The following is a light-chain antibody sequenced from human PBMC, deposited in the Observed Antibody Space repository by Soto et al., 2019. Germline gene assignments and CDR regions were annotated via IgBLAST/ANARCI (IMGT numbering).Light chain of an antibody. CDR3: LRYDIASRT. J-gene: IGKJ1*01. CDR1: QTISDSH. CDR2: GLS. V-gene: IGKV3-20*01. Sequence: EFVLTQSPGTLSLSPGERATLSCRASQTISDSHLAWYQQKPGQAPRLLIYGLSRRATDNPDTFSGSGSGKDFTLTVGRLEPEDSAVYYCLRYDIASRTFGPGTKVHI.